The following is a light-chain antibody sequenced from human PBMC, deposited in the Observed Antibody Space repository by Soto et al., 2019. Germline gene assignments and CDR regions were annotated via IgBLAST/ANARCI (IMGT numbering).Light chain of an antibody. V-gene: IGKV1-5*03. CDR3: QQYNDYSTWT. CDR2: KAS. J-gene: IGKJ1*01. Sequence: DIQMTQSPSTLSASVGDRVTITCRASQSISSWLAWYQQKPGKAPKLLIYKASSLESGVPSRFSGSGSGTEFTLTISNLQPDDFATYYCQQYNDYSTWTFGQGTKVDIK. CDR1: QSISSW.